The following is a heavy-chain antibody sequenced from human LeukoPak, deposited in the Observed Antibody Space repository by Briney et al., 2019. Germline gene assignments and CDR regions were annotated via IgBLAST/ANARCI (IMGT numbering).Heavy chain of an antibody. CDR2: IIPIFGTA. Sequence: GASVTVSFTASGGTFTTYGFSWVRQAPGQGLEWMGGIIPIFGTANYAQKLQGRVTMTTDTSTSTAYMELRSLGADGTAVYYCAGDGVSGYLYYYYYYMDVWGKGTTVTVS. D-gene: IGHD3-22*01. CDR1: GGTFTTYG. J-gene: IGHJ6*03. V-gene: IGHV1-69*05. CDR3: AGDGVSGYLYYYYYYMDV.